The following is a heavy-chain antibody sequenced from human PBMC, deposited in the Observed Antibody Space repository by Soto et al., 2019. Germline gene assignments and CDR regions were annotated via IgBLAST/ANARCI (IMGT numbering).Heavy chain of an antibody. V-gene: IGHV3-72*01. CDR1: GFTLSDHY. CDR2: TKNKANRYTT. D-gene: IGHD1-26*01. Sequence: EVQLVESGGGLVQPGGSLRLSCAASGFTLSDHYMDWVRQAPGKGLEWVGRTKNKANRYTTEYAAAVNGRFTISRDDSKNSLDMQMNSLKTEDTAVYYCARWVSGSPDNWGQGSVVTVSS. CDR3: ARWVSGSPDN. J-gene: IGHJ4*02.